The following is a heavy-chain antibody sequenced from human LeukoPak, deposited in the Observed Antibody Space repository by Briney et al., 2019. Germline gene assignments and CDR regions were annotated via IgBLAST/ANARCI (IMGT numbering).Heavy chain of an antibody. J-gene: IGHJ3*02. D-gene: IGHD3-3*01. CDR1: GFTFSSYS. V-gene: IGHV3-21*01. CDR3: ARETTDFWSGRGAFDI. Sequence: GGSLRLSCAASGFTFSSYSMNWVRQAPGKGLEWVSSISSSSSYIYYADSVKGRFTISRDNAKNSLYLQMNSLRAEDTAVYYCARETTDFWSGRGAFDIWGQGTMVTVSS. CDR2: ISSSSSYI.